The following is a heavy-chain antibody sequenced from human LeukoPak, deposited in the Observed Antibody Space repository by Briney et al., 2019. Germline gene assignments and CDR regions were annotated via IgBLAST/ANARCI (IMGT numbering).Heavy chain of an antibody. J-gene: IGHJ4*02. Sequence: ASVKVSCKASGYTFTSYGISWVRQAPGQGLEWMGWISAYNGSTSYAQKFQGRVTMTRDTSTSTVYMELSSLRSEDTAVYYCARATQIRDYSSNYWGQGTLVTVSS. CDR3: ARATQIRDYSSNY. V-gene: IGHV1-18*01. CDR1: GYTFTSYG. D-gene: IGHD4-11*01. CDR2: ISAYNGST.